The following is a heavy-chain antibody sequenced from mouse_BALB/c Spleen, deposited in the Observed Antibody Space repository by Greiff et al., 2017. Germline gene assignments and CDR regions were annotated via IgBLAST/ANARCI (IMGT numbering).Heavy chain of an antibody. CDR3: ASPLGFAY. V-gene: IGHV14-3*02. D-gene: IGHD4-1*01. Sequence: EVKLQESGAELVKPGASVKLSCTASGFNIKDTYMHWVKQRPEQGLEWIGRIDPANGNTKYDPKFQGKATITADTSSNTAYLQLSSLTSEDTAVYYCASPLGFAYWGQGTLVTVSA. J-gene: IGHJ3*01. CDR2: IDPANGNT. CDR1: GFNIKDTY.